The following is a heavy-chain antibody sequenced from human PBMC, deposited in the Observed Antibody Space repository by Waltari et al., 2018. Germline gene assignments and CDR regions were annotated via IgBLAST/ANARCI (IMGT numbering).Heavy chain of an antibody. Sequence: EMQLVESGGGLVQPGGSLRLSCAASGFTFSRYWMHWVRQAPGKGLVSVSKMDTDGSRTGDADSGKGRFTSSRDNAKNTLFLQMNSLRAEDTAVYYCVMYSSAFLGDCWGQGTLVDVSS. CDR3: VMYSSAFLGDC. J-gene: IGHJ4*02. V-gene: IGHV3-74*01. CDR2: MDTDGSRT. CDR1: GFTFSRYW. D-gene: IGHD6-25*01.